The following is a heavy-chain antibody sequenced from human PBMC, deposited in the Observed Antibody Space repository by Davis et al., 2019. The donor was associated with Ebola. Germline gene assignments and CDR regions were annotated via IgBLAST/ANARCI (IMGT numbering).Heavy chain of an antibody. J-gene: IGHJ4*02. V-gene: IGHV3-30*03. CDR3: ARSSILDY. Sequence: GESLKISCAASGFTFSSYGMHWVRQAPGKGLEWVAVISYDGSNKYYADSVKGRFTISRDNSKNTPYLQMNSLRAEDTAVYYCARSSILDYWGQGTLVTVSS. CDR2: ISYDGSNK. CDR1: GFTFSSYG.